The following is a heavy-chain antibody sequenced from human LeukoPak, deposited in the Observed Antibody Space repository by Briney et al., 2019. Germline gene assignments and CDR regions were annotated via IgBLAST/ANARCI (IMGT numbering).Heavy chain of an antibody. CDR3: TRAIIVVVTASYYFDY. CDR1: GFTFGDYA. Sequence: GRSLRLSCTTSGFTFGDYAMSWFRQAPGKGLEWVGFIRSKTYGGAKEYAASVKGRFTISRDDSTSIAYLQMDSLKAEDTAMYYCTRAIIVVVTASYYFDYWGQGTLVTVSS. D-gene: IGHD2-21*02. CDR2: IRSKTYGGAK. V-gene: IGHV3-49*03. J-gene: IGHJ4*02.